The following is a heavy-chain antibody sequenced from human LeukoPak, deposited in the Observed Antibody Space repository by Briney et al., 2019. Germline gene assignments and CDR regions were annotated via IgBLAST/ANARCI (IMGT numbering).Heavy chain of an antibody. V-gene: IGHV3-30*02. J-gene: IGHJ4*02. CDR3: AKEERFQLLYN. D-gene: IGHD2-2*02. CDR2: IRYDGTDK. Sequence: GGSLRLSCAASGFTFSSYAMHRVRQAPGKGLEWVAFIRYDGTDKYYAASVKGRFTISRDNSKNTLYLQLNSLRADDTAVYYCAKEERFQLLYNWGQGTLVTVSS. CDR1: GFTFSSYA.